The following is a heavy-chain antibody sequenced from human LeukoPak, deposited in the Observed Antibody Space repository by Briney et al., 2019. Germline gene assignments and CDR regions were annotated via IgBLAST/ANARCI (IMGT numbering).Heavy chain of an antibody. V-gene: IGHV1-24*01. CDR3: ATGARYYGRIVYDY. D-gene: IGHD3-22*01. CDR2: FDPEDGET. Sequence: GASVKVSCKVSGYTLTELSMHWVRQAPGKGLEWMEGFDPEDGETIYAQKFQGRVTMTEDTSTDTAYMELSSLRSEDTAVYYCATGARYYGRIVYDYWGQGTLVTVSS. J-gene: IGHJ4*02. CDR1: GYTLTELS.